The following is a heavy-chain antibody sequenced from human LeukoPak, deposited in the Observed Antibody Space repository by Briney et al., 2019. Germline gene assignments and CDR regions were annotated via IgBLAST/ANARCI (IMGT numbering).Heavy chain of an antibody. CDR2: VTGSSSNT. J-gene: IGHJ4*02. CDR1: GFTFSSFE. Sequence: PGGSLRLSCAASGFTFSSFEMNWVRQAPGKGLEWVSGVTGSSSNTYYADSVKGRFTISRDNSKNMLYLEMNSLRVEDTAIYYCAKDRSSSTSCSNYWGRGTLVTVSS. CDR3: AKDRSSSTSCSNY. D-gene: IGHD2-2*01. V-gene: IGHV3-23*01.